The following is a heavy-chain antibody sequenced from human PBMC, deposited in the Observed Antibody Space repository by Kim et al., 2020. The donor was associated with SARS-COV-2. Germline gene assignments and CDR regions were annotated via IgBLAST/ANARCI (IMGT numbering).Heavy chain of an antibody. V-gene: IGHV4-39*01. CDR3: ASHGVGSSSPDDLFDP. CDR1: GGSISSSSYY. CDR2: IYYSGST. D-gene: IGHD6-13*01. Sequence: SETLSLTCTVSGGSISSSSYYWGWIRQPPGKGPEWIGSIYYSGSTYYNPSLKSRVTISVDTSKNQFSLKLSSVTAADTAVYYCASHGVGSSSPDDLFDPWDQGTLVTVSS. J-gene: IGHJ5*02.